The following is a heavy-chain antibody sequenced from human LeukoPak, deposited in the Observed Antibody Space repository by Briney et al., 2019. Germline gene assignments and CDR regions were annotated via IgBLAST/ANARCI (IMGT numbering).Heavy chain of an antibody. CDR3: ARGRLLIQLWSREGYYFDY. CDR1: GGSISNSSYY. V-gene: IGHV4-39*07. J-gene: IGHJ4*02. Sequence: PSETLSLTCTVSGGSISNSSYYWGWIRQSPGKGLEWIGSIYYSGSTYYNPSLKSRVTISVDTSKNQFSLKLSSVTAADTAVYYCARGRLLIQLWSREGYYFDYWGQGTLVTVSS. CDR2: IYYSGST. D-gene: IGHD5-18*01.